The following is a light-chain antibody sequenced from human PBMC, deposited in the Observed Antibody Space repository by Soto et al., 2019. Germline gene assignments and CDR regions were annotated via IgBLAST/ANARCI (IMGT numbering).Light chain of an antibody. CDR2: LGS. J-gene: IGKJ4*01. Sequence: DIVMTQSPLSLPVTPGEPASISCRSSQSLLHSNGYNYLDWYLQKPGQSPQLLIYLGSNRASGVPGRFSGSGSGTDFTLKISRVEAEDVGVYYCMQALQTPLTFGGGTEVEIK. CDR1: QSLLHSNGYNY. V-gene: IGKV2-28*01. CDR3: MQALQTPLT.